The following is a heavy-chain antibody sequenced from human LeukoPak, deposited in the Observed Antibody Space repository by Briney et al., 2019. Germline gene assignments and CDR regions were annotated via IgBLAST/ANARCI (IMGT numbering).Heavy chain of an antibody. V-gene: IGHV3-33*01. CDR3: ARAAAGISYYYGMDV. J-gene: IGHJ6*04. CDR2: IWYDGSNK. D-gene: IGHD6-13*01. Sequence: PGGSLRLSCAASGFTFSSYGMHWVRQAPGKGLEWVAVIWYDGSNKYYADSVRGRFTISRDNSKNTLYLQMNSLRAEDTAVYYCARAAAGISYYYGMDVWGKGTTVTVSS. CDR1: GFTFSSYG.